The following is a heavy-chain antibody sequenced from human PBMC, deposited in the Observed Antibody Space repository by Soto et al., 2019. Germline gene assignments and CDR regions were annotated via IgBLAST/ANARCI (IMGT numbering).Heavy chain of an antibody. V-gene: IGHV3-53*04. CDR3: AGPDYGDYGGIDY. CDR2: IYSGGST. Sequence: EVQLVESGGGLVQPGGSLRLSCAASGFTVSSNYMSWVRQAPGKGLEWVSVIYSGGSTYYADSVKGRFTISRHNSKITLYLQMNSLRAEDTAVYYCAGPDYGDYGGIDYWGQGTLVTVSS. J-gene: IGHJ4*02. D-gene: IGHD4-17*01. CDR1: GFTVSSNY.